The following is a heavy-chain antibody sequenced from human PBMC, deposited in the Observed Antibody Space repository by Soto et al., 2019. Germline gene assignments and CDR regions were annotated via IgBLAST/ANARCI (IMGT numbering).Heavy chain of an antibody. J-gene: IGHJ5*02. Sequence: QVQLVQSGAEVKKPGSSVRVSCKASGGTFSRYTISWVRQAPGQGLEWMGGIIPIIGTANYAQKFQGRVSISADEFTTTVYMEMSSLRSEDTAFYDCAREGGFRPWGLGTLVTVSS. CDR2: IIPIIGTA. CDR3: AREGGFRP. V-gene: IGHV1-69*01. CDR1: GGTFSRYT. D-gene: IGHD1-26*01.